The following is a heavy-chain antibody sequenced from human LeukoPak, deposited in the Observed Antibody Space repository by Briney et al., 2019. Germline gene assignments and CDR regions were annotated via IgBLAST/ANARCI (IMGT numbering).Heavy chain of an antibody. Sequence: SETLSLTCTVSGGSISSYYWGWIRQPPGKGLEWIGSIYYSGSTYYNPSLKSRVTISVDTSKNQFSLKLSSVTAADTAVYYCARHYYDSSGYSGDYWGQGTLVTVSS. J-gene: IGHJ4*02. CDR1: GGSISSYY. CDR2: IYYSGST. V-gene: IGHV4-39*01. D-gene: IGHD3-22*01. CDR3: ARHYYDSSGYSGDY.